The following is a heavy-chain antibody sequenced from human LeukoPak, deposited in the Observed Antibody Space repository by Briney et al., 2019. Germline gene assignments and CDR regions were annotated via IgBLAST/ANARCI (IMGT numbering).Heavy chain of an antibody. J-gene: IGHJ6*03. CDR3: ARVLRKGPYGDGGSFYFYMDV. CDR1: GGSISSYY. V-gene: IGHV4-4*07. D-gene: IGHD4-17*01. Sequence: SETLSLTCTVSGGSISSYYWSWIRQPAGKGLEWIGRIYTSGGTNYNPSLKSRVTMSVDTSKNQFSLKLNSVTAADTAVYYCARVLRKGPYGDGGSFYFYMDVWGKGTTVTVSS. CDR2: IYTSGGT.